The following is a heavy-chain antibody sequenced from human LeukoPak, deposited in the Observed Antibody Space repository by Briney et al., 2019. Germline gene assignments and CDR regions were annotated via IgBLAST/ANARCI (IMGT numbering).Heavy chain of an antibody. D-gene: IGHD3-22*01. Sequence: GGSLRLSCAASGFTLDDYAMPWVRQAPGKGLEWVSGISWNSGSIGYADSVKGRFTISRDNAKNSLYLQMNSLRAEDTALYYCAKDHTDYYDSSGSFDYWGQGTLVTVSS. V-gene: IGHV3-9*01. CDR2: ISWNSGSI. CDR3: AKDHTDYYDSSGSFDY. CDR1: GFTLDDYA. J-gene: IGHJ4*02.